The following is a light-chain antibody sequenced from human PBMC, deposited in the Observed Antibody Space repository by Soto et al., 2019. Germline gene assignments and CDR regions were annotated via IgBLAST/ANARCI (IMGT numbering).Light chain of an antibody. CDR1: PVHSTYA. Sequence: QLVLSQSPSASASLGASVKLTCTLTPVHSTYAIAWYQQRPGQGPTFLMKINSDGSHTKGAGIPDRFSGSSSGAERYLTISNLQSEDEADYYCQAWDAGVVFGGGTKLTVL. J-gene: IGLJ2*01. CDR2: INSDGSH. CDR3: QAWDAGVV. V-gene: IGLV4-69*01.